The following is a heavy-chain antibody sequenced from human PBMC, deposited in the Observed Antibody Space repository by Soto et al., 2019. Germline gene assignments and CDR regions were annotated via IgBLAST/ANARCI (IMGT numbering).Heavy chain of an antibody. D-gene: IGHD3-3*01. V-gene: IGHV3-9*01. CDR3: AKDIQGPSDSFLGYPPSYYYYYGMDV. J-gene: IGHJ6*02. CDR1: GFTFDDYA. Sequence: PGGSLRLSCAASGFTFDDYAMHWVRQAPGKGLEWVSGISWSSGSIGYADSVKGRFTISRDNAKNSLYLQMNSLRAEDTALYYCAKDIQGPSDSFLGYPPSYYYYYGMDVWGQGTTVTVSS. CDR2: ISWSSGSI.